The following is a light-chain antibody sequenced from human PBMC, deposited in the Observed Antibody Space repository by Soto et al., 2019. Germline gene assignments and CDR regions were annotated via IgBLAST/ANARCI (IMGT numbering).Light chain of an antibody. CDR1: QSIGSN. CDR2: GAS. CDR3: QQYNNWPIT. Sequence: EVVLTQSPATLSLSPGETATLSCRTSQSIGSNLAWYQQKPGQSPRLLIYGASTRATGLPARFSGSGSGTEFTLTISSLQSEDFALYYCQQYNNWPITFGQGTRLEIK. J-gene: IGKJ5*01. V-gene: IGKV3-15*01.